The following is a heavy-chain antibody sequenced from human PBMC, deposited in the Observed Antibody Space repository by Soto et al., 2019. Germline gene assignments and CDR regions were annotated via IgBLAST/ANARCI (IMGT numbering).Heavy chain of an antibody. D-gene: IGHD3-22*01. V-gene: IGHV3-30*03. CDR1: GFSFNDYA. J-gene: IGHJ4*02. CDR3: IRETYYPQSSGLHADY. CDR2: ISSDGHHQ. Sequence: SLRLSCATSGFSFNDYAMYWVRQAPGQGLAWVAIISSDGHHQFYLDNLRGRFTVSRDNSKNTLYLQMNSLRPEDTAVYYCIRETYYPQSSGLHADYWGPGTVVTVSS.